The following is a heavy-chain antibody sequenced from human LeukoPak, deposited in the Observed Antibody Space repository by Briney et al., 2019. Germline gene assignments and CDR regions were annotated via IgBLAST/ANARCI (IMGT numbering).Heavy chain of an antibody. CDR1: GGSVPSGGYY. D-gene: IGHD6-6*01. V-gene: IGHV4-31*03. CDR2: VYYTGST. Sequence: LSLTCTVSGGSVPSGGYYWSWIRQHPGKGLEYIGYVYYTGSTYYNPSLKSRVTISPDTSKNQFSLKVSSVTAADTAVYYCARISAGRYGMDVWGQGTTVTVSS. CDR3: ARISAGRYGMDV. J-gene: IGHJ6*02.